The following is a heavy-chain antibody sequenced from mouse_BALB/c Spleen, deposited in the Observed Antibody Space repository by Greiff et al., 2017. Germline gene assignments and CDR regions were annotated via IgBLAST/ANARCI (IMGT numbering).Heavy chain of an antibody. CDR1: GFTFSSYA. J-gene: IGHJ2*01. CDR3: ARRGYGNYEGYFDY. CDR2: ISSGGST. V-gene: IGHV5-6-5*01. D-gene: IGHD2-10*02. Sequence: EVKLMESGGGLVKPGGSLKLSCAASGFTFSSYAMSWVRQTPEKRLEWVASISSGGSTYYPDSVKGRFTISRDNARNILYLQMSSLRSEDTAMYYCARRGYGNYEGYFDYWGQGTTLTVSS.